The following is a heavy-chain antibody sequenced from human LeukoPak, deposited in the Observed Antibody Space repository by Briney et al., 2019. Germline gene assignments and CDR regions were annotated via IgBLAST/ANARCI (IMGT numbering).Heavy chain of an antibody. CDR1: GYTFTSYY. J-gene: IGHJ4*02. Sequence: KVSCXXSGYTFTSYYMHWVRQAPGQGLEWMGIINPSGGSTSYAQKFQGRVTMTRDTSTSTVYMELSSLRSEDTAVYYCARDNYGDHNFDYWGQGTLVTVSS. CDR3: ARDNYGDHNFDY. CDR2: INPSGGST. D-gene: IGHD4-17*01. V-gene: IGHV1-46*01.